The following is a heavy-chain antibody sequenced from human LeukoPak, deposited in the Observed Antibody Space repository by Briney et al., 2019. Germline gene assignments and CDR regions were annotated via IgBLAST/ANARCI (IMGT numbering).Heavy chain of an antibody. CDR3: ARDPVYGDYAFDY. Sequence: ASVKVSCKASGYTFTGYYMHWVRQAPGQGLGWMGRINPNSGGTNYAQKFQGRVTMTRDTSISTAYMELSRLRSDDTAVYYCARDPVYGDYAFDYWGQGTLVTVSS. CDR2: INPNSGGT. D-gene: IGHD4-17*01. V-gene: IGHV1-2*06. CDR1: GYTFTGYY. J-gene: IGHJ4*02.